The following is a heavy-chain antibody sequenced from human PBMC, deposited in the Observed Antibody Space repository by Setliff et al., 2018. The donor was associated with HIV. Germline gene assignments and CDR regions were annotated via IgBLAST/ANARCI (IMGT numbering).Heavy chain of an antibody. Sequence: GESLKISCKGSGYRFTTYWIAWVRQMPGKGLEWMGIVFPGDSDIRYSPSFQGQVTISADKSSSTAYLQWSSLKASDTAMYYCANSHSAYFVDAFDIWGQGTMVTVSS. CDR3: ANSHSAYFVDAFDI. J-gene: IGHJ3*02. D-gene: IGHD3-22*01. V-gene: IGHV5-51*01. CDR1: GYRFTTYW. CDR2: VFPGDSDI.